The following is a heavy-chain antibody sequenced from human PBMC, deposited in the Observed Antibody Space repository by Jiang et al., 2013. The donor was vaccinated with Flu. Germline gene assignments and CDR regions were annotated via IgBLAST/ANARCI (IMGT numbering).Heavy chain of an antibody. CDR3: ARGLSPTIGRFDY. J-gene: IGHJ4*02. Sequence: VQLLESGGGLVQPGGSLRLSCAASGFTFSSYAMSWVRQAPGKGLEWVSSISVGADATYYAESVKGRFTVSRDNSKNTLYLQMNSLRAEDTAVYYCARGLSPTIGRFDYWGQGTLVTVSS. D-gene: IGHD5-12*01. V-gene: IGHV3-23*01. CDR1: GFTFSSYA. CDR2: ISVGADAT.